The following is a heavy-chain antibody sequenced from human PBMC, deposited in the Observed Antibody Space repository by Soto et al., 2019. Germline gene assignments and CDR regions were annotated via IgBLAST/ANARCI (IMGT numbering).Heavy chain of an antibody. D-gene: IGHD5-12*01. Sequence: SETLSLTCTVSGGSINTFYWSWVRQPAGKXLEWIGRIFSSGSTSFNPSLESRVAMSVDTSKNHFSLNLSSVAAADMAVYYCAREGSYSAYNFAHGIQLWSFDFWGQGALVTVCS. V-gene: IGHV4-4*07. CDR1: GGSINTFY. CDR2: IFSSGST. J-gene: IGHJ4*02. CDR3: AREGSYSAYNFAHGIQLWSFDF.